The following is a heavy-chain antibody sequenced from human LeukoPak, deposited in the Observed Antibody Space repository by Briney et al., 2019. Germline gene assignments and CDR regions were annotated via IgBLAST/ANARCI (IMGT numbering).Heavy chain of an antibody. CDR3: ARVLGYDSSGYYRGYSDY. CDR2: IYSAGTT. Sequence: GGSLRLSCAASGFTVSNNYMSWVRQAPGKGLEWVSVIYSAGTTYYADSVKGRFTISRQNPENTLFLQMNSLRPEDTAVYYCARVLGYDSSGYYRGYSDYWGQGTLVTVSS. D-gene: IGHD3-22*01. J-gene: IGHJ4*02. CDR1: GFTVSNNY. V-gene: IGHV3-53*04.